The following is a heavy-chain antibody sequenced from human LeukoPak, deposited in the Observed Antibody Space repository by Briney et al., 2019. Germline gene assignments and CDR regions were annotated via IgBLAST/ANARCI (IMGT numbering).Heavy chain of an antibody. Sequence: SETLSLTCSVSGGSININYWSWIRQPPGKGLEWIGYIRSSGSTNYNPSLKSRVTISMDTSKNQFSLQLSSVTAADTAVYYCARDVTPATLWGQGTLVTVSS. V-gene: IGHV4-59*01. CDR3: ARDVTPATL. CDR2: IRSSGST. D-gene: IGHD3-16*01. CDR1: GGSININY. J-gene: IGHJ4*02.